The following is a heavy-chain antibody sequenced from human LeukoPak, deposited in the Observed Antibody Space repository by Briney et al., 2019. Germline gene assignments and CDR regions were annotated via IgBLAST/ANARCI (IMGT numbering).Heavy chain of an antibody. CDR1: GFTFSSYA. V-gene: IGHV3-30-3*01. CDR3: ARAGSSGWSYFYYGMDV. CDR2: ISFDGSNE. Sequence: PGGSLRLSCVASGFTFSSYAMHWVRQAPGKGLEWVTVISFDGSNEAYADSVKGRFTIPRDNSKNTLYLQMNSLRAEDTAVYYCARAGSSGWSYFYYGMDVWGQGTTVTVSS. D-gene: IGHD6-19*01. J-gene: IGHJ6*02.